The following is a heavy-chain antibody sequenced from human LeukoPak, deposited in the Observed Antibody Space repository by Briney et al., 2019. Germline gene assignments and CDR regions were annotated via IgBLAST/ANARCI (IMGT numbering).Heavy chain of an antibody. CDR3: ATDPAVAGTFDY. CDR2: FDPEDGET. Sequence: ASVKVSCKVSGYTLTELSMHWVRQAPGKGLEWMGGFDPEDGETIYAQKFQGRVTMTEDTSTDTAYMELSSLRSEDTAVYYCATDPAVAGTFDYWGQGTLVTVSS. D-gene: IGHD6-19*01. CDR1: GYTLTELS. V-gene: IGHV1-24*01. J-gene: IGHJ4*02.